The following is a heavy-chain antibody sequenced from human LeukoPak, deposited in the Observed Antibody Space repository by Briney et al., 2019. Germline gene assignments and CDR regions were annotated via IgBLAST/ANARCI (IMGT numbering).Heavy chain of an antibody. CDR1: GFTFRSYS. CDR3: ARLDYPTPDY. V-gene: IGHV3-48*01. CDR2: ISGSSNTI. J-gene: IGHJ4*02. D-gene: IGHD4-11*01. Sequence: GGSLRLSCAASGFTFRSYSMNWVRQAPGRGLEWVSYISGSSNTIHYADSVKGRFTISRDNAKNSLYLQMNSLRVEDTAVYYCARLDYPTPDYWGQGTLVTVSS.